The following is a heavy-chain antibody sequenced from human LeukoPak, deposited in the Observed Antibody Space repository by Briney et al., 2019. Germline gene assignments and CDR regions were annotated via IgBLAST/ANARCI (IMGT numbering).Heavy chain of an antibody. CDR3: ARYGGSGWVIDN. V-gene: IGHV4-59*08. D-gene: IGHD6-19*01. CDR1: GGSISSYY. Sequence: SETLSLTCTVSGGSISSYYWTWIRQPPGKGLEWIGYIYYTGATSYNPSLKSRVAISVDTSKKQFSLKLTSVTAADTAVYYCARYGGSGWVIDNWDQGTLVTVSS. J-gene: IGHJ4*02. CDR2: IYYTGAT.